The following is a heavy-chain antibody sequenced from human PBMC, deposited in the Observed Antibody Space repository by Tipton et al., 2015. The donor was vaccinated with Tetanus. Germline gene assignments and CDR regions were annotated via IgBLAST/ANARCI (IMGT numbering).Heavy chain of an antibody. CDR1: GGSFTDFY. V-gene: IGHV4-34*01. J-gene: IGHJ5*02. D-gene: IGHD3-16*01. CDR3: ARALKQGANWFDP. CDR2: INHSGTA. Sequence: TLSLTCAVSGGSFTDFYWSWIRQVPGQGLVWIGEINHSGTANKNPSLKSRVTMSVDTSNRQFSLSLDSVTAADTAIYYCARALKQGANWFDPWGQGTLVTVSS.